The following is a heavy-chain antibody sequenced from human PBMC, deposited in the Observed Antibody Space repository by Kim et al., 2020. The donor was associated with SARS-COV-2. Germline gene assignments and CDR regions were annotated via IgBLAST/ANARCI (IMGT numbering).Heavy chain of an antibody. J-gene: IGHJ5*02. Sequence: SVKGRFTISRDDSKNTAYLQMNSLTTEDTAVYYCTNGYCTSTACYPKFDPWGQGTLVTVSS. CDR3: TNGYCTSTACYPKFDP. D-gene: IGHD2-2*01. V-gene: IGHV3-73*01.